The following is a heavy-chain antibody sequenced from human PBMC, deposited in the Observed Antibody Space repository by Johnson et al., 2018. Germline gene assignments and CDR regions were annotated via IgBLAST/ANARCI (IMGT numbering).Heavy chain of an antibody. J-gene: IGHJ3*02. CDR2: VNSDGYST. Sequence: EVQLLESGGGLVQPGGSLRLSCAASGFTFSSYWMNWVRQAPGKGLVWVSRVNSDGYSTAYVDSVKGRFTISRDNAKNTLSLQMNSLRAEDTAVYYCARYSSTYDAFDIWGQGTMVTVSS. CDR1: GFTFSSYW. CDR3: ARYSSTYDAFDI. D-gene: IGHD2-2*01. V-gene: IGHV3-74*01.